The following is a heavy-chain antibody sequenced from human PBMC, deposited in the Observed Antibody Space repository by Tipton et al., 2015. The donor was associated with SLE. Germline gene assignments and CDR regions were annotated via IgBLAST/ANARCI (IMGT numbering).Heavy chain of an antibody. CDR2: VYLSGST. Sequence: TLSLTCTVSGYSISSGYYWGWIRQPPGKGLEWIGSVYLSGSTYYNPSLKSRVTISVDTSKNQFSLKLSSVTAADTAVYYCARGQANMAARRGKNNWFDPWGQGTLVTVSS. J-gene: IGHJ5*02. V-gene: IGHV4-38-2*02. CDR1: GYSISSGYY. D-gene: IGHD6-6*01. CDR3: ARGQANMAARRGKNNWFDP.